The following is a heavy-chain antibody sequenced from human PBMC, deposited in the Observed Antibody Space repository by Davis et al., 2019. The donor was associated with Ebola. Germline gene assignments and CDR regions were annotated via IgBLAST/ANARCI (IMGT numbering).Heavy chain of an antibody. Sequence: GESLKISCKTSGYSFTNNWIAWVRQMPGKDLAWLGIIYPGHSDIRYSPSFEGQVTISVEKSISTAYLHLSSLQASDTAMYYCERLPAGGHTYGNRFYFDYWGQGTLVTVSS. CDR2: IYPGHSDI. CDR3: ERLPAGGHTYGNRFYFDY. J-gene: IGHJ4*02. D-gene: IGHD5-18*01. V-gene: IGHV5-51*01. CDR1: GYSFTNNW.